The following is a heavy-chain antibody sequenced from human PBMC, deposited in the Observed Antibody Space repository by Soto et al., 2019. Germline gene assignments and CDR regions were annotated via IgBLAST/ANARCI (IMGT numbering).Heavy chain of an antibody. CDR3: TRDLLGDIVVVPAATSKGDYYYYGMDV. V-gene: IGHV3-49*03. J-gene: IGHJ6*02. CDR2: IRSKAYGGTT. D-gene: IGHD2-2*01. Sequence: GGSLRLSCTASGFTFGDYAMSWFRQAPGKGLEWVGFIRSKAYGGTTEYAASVKGRFTISRDDSKSIAYLQMNSLKTEDTAVYYCTRDLLGDIVVVPAATSKGDYYYYGMDVWGQGTTVTVSS. CDR1: GFTFGDYA.